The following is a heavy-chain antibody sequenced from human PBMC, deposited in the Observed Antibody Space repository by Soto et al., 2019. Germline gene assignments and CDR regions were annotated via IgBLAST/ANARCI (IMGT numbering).Heavy chain of an antibody. Sequence: XETLSLTCAVAGFSISTANWWSWVRQPPGKGLEWIGEIYESGSTNYNPSLKSRVAISLDKSKNQFSLKLSSVTAADTAVYYCARGGSSSWLRLFHPWGQGTLVTVSS. CDR2: IYESGST. D-gene: IGHD6-13*01. CDR3: ARGGSSSWLRLFHP. J-gene: IGHJ1*01. V-gene: IGHV4-4*02. CDR1: GFSISTANW.